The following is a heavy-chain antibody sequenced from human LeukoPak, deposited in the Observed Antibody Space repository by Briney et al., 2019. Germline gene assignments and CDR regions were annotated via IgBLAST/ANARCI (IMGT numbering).Heavy chain of an antibody. V-gene: IGHV3-7*01. Sequence: GGSLRLSCVASGFTLSSNWMSRVRQSPGRGLEWVANIRQDGSDRYYMDSVRGRFTISRDNAKNSLSLQMNSLRVEDTAVYYCARDRDCGDGGCYPHFDYWGQGVQVTVSS. D-gene: IGHD2-15*01. J-gene: IGHJ4*02. CDR3: ARDRDCGDGGCYPHFDY. CDR1: GFTLSSNW. CDR2: IRQDGSDR.